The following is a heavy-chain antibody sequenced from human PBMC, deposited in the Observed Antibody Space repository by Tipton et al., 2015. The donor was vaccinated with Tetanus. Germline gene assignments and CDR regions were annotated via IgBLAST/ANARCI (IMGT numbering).Heavy chain of an antibody. D-gene: IGHD1-20*01. Sequence: SLRLSCAASGIAFSSYWMHWVRQAPGKGLVWVSRINSDGSSTSYADSVKGRFTISRDNSKNTLYLQMNSLRAEDTAVNYCAKSNGITGTTFYYGMDVWGQGSTVTVSS. CDR1: GIAFSSYW. J-gene: IGHJ6*02. CDR2: INSDGSST. CDR3: AKSNGITGTTFYYGMDV. V-gene: IGHV3-74*01.